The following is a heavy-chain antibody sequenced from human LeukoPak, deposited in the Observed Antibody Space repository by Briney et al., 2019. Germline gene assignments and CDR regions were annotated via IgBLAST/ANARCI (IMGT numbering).Heavy chain of an antibody. J-gene: IGHJ4*02. CDR2: IYYSGST. CDR3: ASPQFIAARPAEFDY. D-gene: IGHD6-6*01. V-gene: IGHV4-34*01. CDR1: GGSFSGYY. Sequence: SETLSLTCAVYGGSFSGYYWSWIRQPPGKGLEWIGSIYYSGSTYYNPSLKSRVTISVDTSKNQFSLKLSSVTAADTAVYYCASPQFIAARPAEFDYWGQGTLVTVSS.